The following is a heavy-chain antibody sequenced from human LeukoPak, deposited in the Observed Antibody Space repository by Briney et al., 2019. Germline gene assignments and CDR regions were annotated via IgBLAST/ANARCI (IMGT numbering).Heavy chain of an antibody. CDR2: INPNSGGT. CDR3: ARVGGCSGVSCSYYFDY. J-gene: IGHJ4*02. Sequence: ASVEVSCKASGYTFTGYYMHWVRQAPGQGLEWMGRINPNSGGTNYAQKFQGRVTMTRDTSISTAYMELSRLRSDDTGVYYCARVGGCSGVSCSYYFDYWGQGTLVTVST. D-gene: IGHD2-15*01. V-gene: IGHV1-2*05. CDR1: GYTFTGYY.